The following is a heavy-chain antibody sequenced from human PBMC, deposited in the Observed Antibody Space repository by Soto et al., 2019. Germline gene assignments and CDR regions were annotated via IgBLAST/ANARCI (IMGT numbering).Heavy chain of an antibody. V-gene: IGHV4-34*01. Sequence: SETLSLTCAVYGGSFSGYYWTWIRQPPGTGLEWIGEINHSGSTNYNPSLKSRVTTSVDTSKNQFSLKLSSVTAADTAVYYCVGGIDSSGYYFPFDYWGQGTLVTVSP. J-gene: IGHJ4*02. CDR1: GGSFSGYY. CDR2: INHSGST. CDR3: VGGIDSSGYYFPFDY. D-gene: IGHD3-22*01.